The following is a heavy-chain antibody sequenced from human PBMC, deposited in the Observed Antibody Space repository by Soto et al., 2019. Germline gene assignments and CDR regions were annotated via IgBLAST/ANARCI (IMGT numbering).Heavy chain of an antibody. CDR2: IKQDGSEK. D-gene: IGHD1-20*01. V-gene: IGHV3-7*04. Sequence: VQLVESGGGLVQPGESLRLSCAASGFTFSNHWINWIRQTPGRGLEWLAVIKQDGSEKYYVDSVKGRFTVSRDNAMNSAYLQINSLRVDDTAVYYCARDWYMDYWGQGTLVTVSS. CDR1: GFTFSNHW. J-gene: IGHJ4*02. CDR3: ARDWYMDY.